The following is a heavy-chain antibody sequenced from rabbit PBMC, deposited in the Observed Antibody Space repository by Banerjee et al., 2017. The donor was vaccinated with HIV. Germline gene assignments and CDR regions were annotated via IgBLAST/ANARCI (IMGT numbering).Heavy chain of an antibody. CDR2: INSSSRNV. Sequence: QSLEESGGDLVKPGGSLTLTCTASGFSFSNKYVMCWVRQAPGKGLEWIGCINSSSRNVVYASWATGRFTISRTSSTTVTLQMTSLTAADTATYFCVRTYAGVVGWNFGLWGPGTLVTVS. V-gene: IGHV1S40*01. CDR1: GFSFSNKYV. CDR3: VRTYAGVVGWNFGL. J-gene: IGHJ4*01. D-gene: IGHD4-2*01.